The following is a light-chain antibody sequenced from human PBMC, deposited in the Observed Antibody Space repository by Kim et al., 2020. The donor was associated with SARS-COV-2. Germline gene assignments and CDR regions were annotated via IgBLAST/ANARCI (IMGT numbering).Light chain of an antibody. Sequence: RVTIYCTGSSSNIGAGYDVHWYQQLPGTAPKLLIYGNSNRPSGVPDRFSGSKSGTSASLAITGLQAEDEADYYCQSYDSSLSGYVFGTGTKVTV. CDR3: QSYDSSLSGYV. V-gene: IGLV1-40*01. CDR2: GNS. CDR1: SSNIGAGYD. J-gene: IGLJ1*01.